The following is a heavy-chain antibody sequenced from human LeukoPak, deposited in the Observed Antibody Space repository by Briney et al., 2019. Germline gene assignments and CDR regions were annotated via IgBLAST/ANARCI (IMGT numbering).Heavy chain of an antibody. Sequence: GRSLRLSSAASGFTFSSYVMHWVRQAPGKGLEWVAFISYDGGNKYYADSVKGRFTISRDNSKDTLYLQMNSLRTEDTAVYYCAKDLGYSGSYIDCWGQGTLVTVSS. J-gene: IGHJ4*02. CDR1: GFTFSSYV. CDR2: ISYDGGNK. D-gene: IGHD1-26*01. V-gene: IGHV3-30*18. CDR3: AKDLGYSGSYIDC.